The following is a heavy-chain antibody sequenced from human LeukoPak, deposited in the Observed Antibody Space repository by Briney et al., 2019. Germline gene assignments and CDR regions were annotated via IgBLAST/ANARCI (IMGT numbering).Heavy chain of an antibody. CDR2: ISYDGSNK. CDR1: GFTFSSYG. J-gene: IGHJ3*02. D-gene: IGHD3-9*01. Sequence: PGRSLRLSCAASGFTFSSYGMHWVRQAPGKGLEWVAVISYDGSNKYYADSVKGRFTISRDNSKNTLYLQMNSLRAEDTAVYYCARGSYYDILTGYPLGAFDIWGQGTMVTVSS. CDR3: ARGSYYDILTGYPLGAFDI. V-gene: IGHV3-30*19.